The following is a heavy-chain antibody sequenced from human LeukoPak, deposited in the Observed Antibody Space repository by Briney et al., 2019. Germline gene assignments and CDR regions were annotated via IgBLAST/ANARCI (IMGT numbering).Heavy chain of an antibody. CDR1: GFTFSSYS. D-gene: IGHD6-19*01. CDR3: AKVGWPSSGSGTANAAFDY. V-gene: IGHV3-21*04. CDR2: ISSSSSYI. J-gene: IGHJ4*02. Sequence: GGSLRLSCAASGFTFSSYSMNWVRQAPGKGLEWVSSISSSSSYIYYADSVKGRFTISRDNSKNTLYLQMNSLRAEDTAVYYCAKVGWPSSGSGTANAAFDYWGQGTLVTVSS.